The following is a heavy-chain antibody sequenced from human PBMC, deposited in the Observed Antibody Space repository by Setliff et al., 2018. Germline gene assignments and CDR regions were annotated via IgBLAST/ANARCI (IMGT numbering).Heavy chain of an antibody. CDR2: IYDSGKT. J-gene: IGHJ4*02. CDR3: ARTGTYRYFDY. V-gene: IGHV4-39*01. D-gene: IGHD1-1*01. CDR1: GGSMSSISYY. Sequence: PSETLSLTCTVPGGSMSSISYYWGWIRQPPGKGLEWIGTIYDSGKTYYNPSLKSRVTISVDTSKKQLSLRVTSVTAADTAVYYCARTGTYRYFDYWGQGALVTVSS.